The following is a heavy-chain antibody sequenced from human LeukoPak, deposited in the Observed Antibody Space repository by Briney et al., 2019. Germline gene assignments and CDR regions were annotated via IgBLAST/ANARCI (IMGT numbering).Heavy chain of an antibody. D-gene: IGHD5-12*01. CDR2: MNPNSGNT. J-gene: IGHJ5*02. CDR3: ARARRATTNWFDP. CDR1: GYTFTSYD. V-gene: IGHV1-8*03. Sequence: GASVKVSCKASGYTFTSYDINWVRQATGQGLEWMGWMNPNSGNTGYAQKFQGRVTVTRNTSISTAYMELSSLRSEDTAVYYCARARRATTNWFDPWGQGTLVTVSS.